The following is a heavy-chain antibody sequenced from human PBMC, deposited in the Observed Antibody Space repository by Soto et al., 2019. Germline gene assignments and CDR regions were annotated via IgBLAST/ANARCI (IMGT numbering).Heavy chain of an antibody. Sequence: EVQLVESGGGLVQPGGSLRLSCAASGFTFSSYSMNWVRQAPGKGLEWVSYISSSSSTIYYADSVKGRFTISRDNAKNSLYLQMNSLRAEDTAVYYCELALVGAKELGDDAFDIWGQGTMVTVSS. V-gene: IGHV3-48*01. CDR2: ISSSSSTI. CDR1: GFTFSSYS. CDR3: ELALVGAKELGDDAFDI. D-gene: IGHD1-26*01. J-gene: IGHJ3*02.